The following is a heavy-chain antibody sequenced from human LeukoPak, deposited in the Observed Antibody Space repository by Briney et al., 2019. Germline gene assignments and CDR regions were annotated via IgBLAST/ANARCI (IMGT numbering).Heavy chain of an antibody. CDR2: IYYSGST. V-gene: IGHV4-59*01. D-gene: IGHD6-13*01. CDR1: GGSISSYY. J-gene: IGHJ4*02. Sequence: SETLSLTCTVSGGSISSYYWSWIRQPPGKGLEWIGYIYYSGSTNYNPSLKSRVTISVDTSKNQFSLKLSSVTAADTAVHYCARMLAAAGRLIFDYWGQGTLVTVSS. CDR3: ARMLAAAGRLIFDY.